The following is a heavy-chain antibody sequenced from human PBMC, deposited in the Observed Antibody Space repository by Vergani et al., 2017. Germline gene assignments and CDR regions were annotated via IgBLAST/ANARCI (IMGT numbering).Heavy chain of an antibody. CDR3: AKASLYTPPRGGMDV. CDR1: KFTLSNFA. D-gene: IGHD3-16*01. V-gene: IGHV3-30*02. J-gene: IGHJ6*02. CDR2: IRNDGRNK. Sequence: QVQLVESGGGVVQPGESLRLSCAASKFTLSNFAMHWVRQAPGKGLEWVAVIRNDGRNKYYADSVKGRFTISRDNFKNTLFLQMNSLRAEDTAVYFCAKASLYTPPRGGMDVWGQGTTVTVSS.